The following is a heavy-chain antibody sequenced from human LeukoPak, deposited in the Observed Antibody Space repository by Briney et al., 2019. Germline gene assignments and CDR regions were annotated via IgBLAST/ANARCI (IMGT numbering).Heavy chain of an antibody. J-gene: IGHJ4*02. CDR1: GYTLTELS. Sequence: ASVKVSRKVSGYTLTELSMHWVRQAPGKGLEWMGGFDPEDGETIYAQKFQGRVTMTEDTSTDTAYMELSSLRSEDTAVYYCATNYDILTGSFDYWGQGTLVTVSS. CDR3: ATNYDILTGSFDY. CDR2: FDPEDGET. V-gene: IGHV1-24*01. D-gene: IGHD3-9*01.